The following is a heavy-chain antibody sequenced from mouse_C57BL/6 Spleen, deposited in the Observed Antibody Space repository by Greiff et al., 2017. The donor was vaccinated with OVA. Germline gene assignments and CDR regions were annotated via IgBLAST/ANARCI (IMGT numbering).Heavy chain of an antibody. Sequence: DVKLQESGGGLVKPGGSLKLSCAASGFTFSDYGMHWVRQAPEKGLEWVAYISSGSSTIYYADTVKGRFTISRDNAKNTLFLQMTSLRSEDTAMYYCARGDYYGSSSAWFAYWGQGTLVTVSA. CDR2: ISSGSSTI. CDR3: ARGDYYGSSSAWFAY. V-gene: IGHV5-17*01. D-gene: IGHD1-1*01. CDR1: GFTFSDYG. J-gene: IGHJ3*01.